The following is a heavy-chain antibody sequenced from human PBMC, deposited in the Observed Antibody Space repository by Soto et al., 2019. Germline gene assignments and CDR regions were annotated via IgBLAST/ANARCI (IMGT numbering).Heavy chain of an antibody. Sequence: SVKVSCKASGGTFSSYAMSWVRQAPGQGLEWMGGIIPIFGTANYAQKFQGRVTITADESTSTAYMELSSLRSEDTAVYYCARGPRRYCSSTSCYVPFDYWGQGTLVTVSS. CDR1: GGTFSSYA. J-gene: IGHJ4*02. CDR3: ARGPRRYCSSTSCYVPFDY. D-gene: IGHD2-2*01. CDR2: IIPIFGTA. V-gene: IGHV1-69*13.